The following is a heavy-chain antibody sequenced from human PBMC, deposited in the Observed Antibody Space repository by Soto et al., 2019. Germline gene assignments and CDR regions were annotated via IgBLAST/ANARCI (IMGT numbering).Heavy chain of an antibody. V-gene: IGHV1-3*01. D-gene: IGHD3-3*02. CDR3: ARDVGGRVAWYDFNY. CDR2: INAGTGNT. J-gene: IGHJ4*02. Sequence: QVPLVQSGAEVKKPGASVKVSCKASGYTFTSYAMHWVRQAPGQRLEQMGWINAGTGNTKYSQKFQGIVTMTRDTSAGTADMELSSLRAADAAVYYSARDVGGRVAWYDFNYWGKVALVTVSS. CDR1: GYTFTSYA.